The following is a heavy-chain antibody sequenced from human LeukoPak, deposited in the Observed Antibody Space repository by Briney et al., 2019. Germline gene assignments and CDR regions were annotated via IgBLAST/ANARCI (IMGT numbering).Heavy chain of an antibody. J-gene: IGHJ4*02. D-gene: IGHD6-13*01. V-gene: IGHV3-7*03. Sequence: GGSLRLSCVASGFTFSTSWMSWVRQAPGKGLEWVANINQNGSEKYSVDSVKGRFIISRDNAKNSLYLQMNSLRAEDTALYHCARVVFSSSSWLGATMDYWGQGTLVTVSS. CDR1: GFTFSTSW. CDR2: INQNGSEK. CDR3: ARVVFSSSSWLGATMDY.